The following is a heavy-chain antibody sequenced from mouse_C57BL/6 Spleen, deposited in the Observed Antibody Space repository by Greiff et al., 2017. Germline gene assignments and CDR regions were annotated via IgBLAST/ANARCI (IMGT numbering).Heavy chain of an antibody. CDR3: ARDWNY. V-gene: IGHV1-59*01. J-gene: IGHJ2*01. CDR2: IDPSDSYT. D-gene: IGHD4-1*01. Sequence: QVQLQQPGAELVRPGTSVKLSCKASGYTFTSYWMYWVKQRPGQGLEWIGVIDPSDSYTNYNQKFKGKATLTVDPSSSTAYMQLSSRTSEDSAVYYCARDWNYWGQGTTLTVSS. CDR1: GYTFTSYW.